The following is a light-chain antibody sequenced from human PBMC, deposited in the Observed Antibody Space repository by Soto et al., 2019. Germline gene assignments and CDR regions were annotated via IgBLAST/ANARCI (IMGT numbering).Light chain of an antibody. CDR3: QSYDSSLSGYV. J-gene: IGLJ1*01. CDR1: SSNIGAGYD. Sequence: QALVTQPPSVSGAPGQRVTISCTGSSSNIGAGYDVHWYQQLPGTAPKLLIYGNSNRSSGVPDRFSGSKSGTSASLAITGLQAEDEADYYCQSYDSSLSGYVFGTGTKLTVL. V-gene: IGLV1-40*01. CDR2: GNS.